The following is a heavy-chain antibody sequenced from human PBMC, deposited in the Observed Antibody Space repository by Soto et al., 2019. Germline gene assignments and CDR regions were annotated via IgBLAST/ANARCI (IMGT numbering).Heavy chain of an antibody. D-gene: IGHD3-16*01. CDR1: GYTFTNFG. CDR2: INAGNGNT. J-gene: IGHJ4*02. V-gene: IGHV1-3*01. CDR3: ARGEFLSYDDY. Sequence: ASVKVSCKASGYTFTNFGISWVRQAPGQRLEWMGWINAGNGNTKYSQKFQGRVTITRDTSASTAYMELSSLRSEDTAVYYCARGEFLSYDDYWGQGTLVTVSS.